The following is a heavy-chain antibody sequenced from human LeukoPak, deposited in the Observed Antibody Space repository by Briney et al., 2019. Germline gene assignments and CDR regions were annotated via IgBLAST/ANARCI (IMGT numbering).Heavy chain of an antibody. CDR3: AREVAVSGTENGAFNV. CDR1: GFTFSSYA. Sequence: PGGSLRLSCAASGFTFSSYAMSWVRQAPGKGLEWVSAISGSGGSTYYADSVKGRLTISRDNSENTLHLQMNSLRAEDTAVYFCAREVAVSGTENGAFNVWGPGTTVTVSS. CDR2: ISGSGGST. V-gene: IGHV3-23*01. J-gene: IGHJ6*02. D-gene: IGHD6-19*01.